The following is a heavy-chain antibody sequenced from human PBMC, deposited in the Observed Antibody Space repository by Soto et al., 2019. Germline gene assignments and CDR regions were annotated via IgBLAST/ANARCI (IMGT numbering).Heavy chain of an antibody. CDR3: ARDGGDLRYFDWLPYYYYGMDV. Sequence: GGSLRLSCAASGFTFSSYAMHWVRQAPGKGLEWVAVISYDGSNKYYADSVKGRFTISRDNSKNTLYLQMNSLRAEDTAVYYCARDGGDLRYFDWLPYYYYGMDVWGQGTTVTVSS. V-gene: IGHV3-30-3*01. CDR1: GFTFSSYA. CDR2: ISYDGSNK. J-gene: IGHJ6*02. D-gene: IGHD3-9*01.